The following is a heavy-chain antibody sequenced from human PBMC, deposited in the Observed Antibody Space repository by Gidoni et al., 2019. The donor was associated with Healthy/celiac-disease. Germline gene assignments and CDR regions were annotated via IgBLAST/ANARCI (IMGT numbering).Heavy chain of an antibody. J-gene: IGHJ6*02. CDR3: ARRLYSSSWNYYYYGMDV. V-gene: IGHV1-69*01. D-gene: IGHD6-13*01. Sequence: QVQLVQSGAEVKKPGSSVKVSCKASGGTFSSYAISWVRQAPGQGLEWMGGIIPIFGTANYAQKFQGRVTITADESTSTAYMELSSLRSEDTAVYYCARRLYSSSWNYYYYGMDVWGQGTTVTVSS. CDR2: IIPIFGTA. CDR1: GGTFSSYA.